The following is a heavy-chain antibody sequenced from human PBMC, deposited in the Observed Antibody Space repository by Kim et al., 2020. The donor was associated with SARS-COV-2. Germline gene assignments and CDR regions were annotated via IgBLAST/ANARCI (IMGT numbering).Heavy chain of an antibody. CDR3: VKDLGLELLFCAFDI. CDR2: ISSNGGST. J-gene: IGHJ3*02. D-gene: IGHD1-7*01. CDR1: GFTFSSYA. Sequence: GGSLRLSCSASGFTFSSYAMHWVRQAPGKGLEYVSAISSNGGSTYYADSVKGRFTISRDNSKNTLYLQMSSLRAEDTAVYYCVKDLGLELLFCAFDIWGQGTMVTVSS. V-gene: IGHV3-64D*06.